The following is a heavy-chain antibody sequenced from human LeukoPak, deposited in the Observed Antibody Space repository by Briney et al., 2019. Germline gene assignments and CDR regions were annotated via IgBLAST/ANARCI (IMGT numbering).Heavy chain of an antibody. D-gene: IGHD5-24*01. CDR3: ARDDPLEMATMGGAFDI. Sequence: GGSLRLSCAASGFTFSSYAMHWVRQAPGKGLEWVAVISYDGSNKYYADSVKGRFTISRDNSKNTLYLQMNSLRAEHTAVYYCARDDPLEMATMGGAFDIWGQGTMVTVSS. CDR2: ISYDGSNK. J-gene: IGHJ3*02. V-gene: IGHV3-30*04. CDR1: GFTFSSYA.